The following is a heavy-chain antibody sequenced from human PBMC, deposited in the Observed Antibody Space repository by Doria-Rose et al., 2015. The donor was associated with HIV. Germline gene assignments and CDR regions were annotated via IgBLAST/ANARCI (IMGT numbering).Heavy chain of an antibody. D-gene: IGHD3-10*01. V-gene: IGHV4-4*09. CDR3: ARFRPSRGIYYSLDV. CDR2: IYSRGST. Sequence: VQLRESGPGLVKPAETLSLTCTVSGGSISSYYWNWIRQPPGKGLERIGSIYSRGSTHYNSSLKSRVTISIDTSKNRFPRKRSAVTAADTAVYYCARFRPSRGIYYSLDVWGKGTTVTVSS. CDR1: GGSISSYY. J-gene: IGHJ6*03.